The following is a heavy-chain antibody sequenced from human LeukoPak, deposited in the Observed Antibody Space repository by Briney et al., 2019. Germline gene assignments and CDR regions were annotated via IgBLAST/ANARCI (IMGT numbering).Heavy chain of an antibody. CDR2: ISYDGSNK. D-gene: IGHD3-22*01. Sequence: PGGSLRLSCAASRLTFSSYGMHWVRQAPGKGLEWVAVISYDGSNKYYADSVKGRFTISRDNSKNTLYLQMNSLRAEDTAVYYCAKDLGYDSSGANYWGQGTLVTVSS. V-gene: IGHV3-30*18. J-gene: IGHJ4*02. CDR1: RLTFSSYG. CDR3: AKDLGYDSSGANY.